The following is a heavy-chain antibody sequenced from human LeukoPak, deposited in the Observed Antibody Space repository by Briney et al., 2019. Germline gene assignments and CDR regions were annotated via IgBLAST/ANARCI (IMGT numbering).Heavy chain of an antibody. CDR2: MNPNRGNT. CDR3: ARGLDYYDSSGYYLDAFVI. V-gene: IGHV1-8*01. D-gene: IGHD3-22*01. J-gene: IGHJ3*02. CDR1: GYTFTSYD. Sequence: GASVKVSCKASGYTFTSYDINWVRQATGQGLEWMGWMNPNRGNTGYPQKFQGRVTMTRNTSISTAYMELSSLTSEDTAVYYCARGLDYYDSSGYYLDAFVIWGQGTMVTVSS.